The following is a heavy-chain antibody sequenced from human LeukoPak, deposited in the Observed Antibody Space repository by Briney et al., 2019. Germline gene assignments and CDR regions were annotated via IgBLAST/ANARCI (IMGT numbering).Heavy chain of an antibody. D-gene: IGHD2-15*01. V-gene: IGHV4-4*09. CDR2: IYTSGST. CDR1: GGSISSYY. Sequence: SETLSLTCTVSGGSISSYYWSWIRQPPGKGLEWIGYIYTSGSTNYNPSLKSRVTKSVDTSKNQFSLKLSSVTAADTAVYYCARQRYCSGGSCYYNWFDPWGQGTLVTVSS. J-gene: IGHJ5*02. CDR3: ARQRYCSGGSCYYNWFDP.